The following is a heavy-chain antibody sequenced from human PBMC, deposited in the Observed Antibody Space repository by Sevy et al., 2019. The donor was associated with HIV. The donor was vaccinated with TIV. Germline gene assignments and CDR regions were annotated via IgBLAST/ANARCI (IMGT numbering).Heavy chain of an antibody. Sequence: GGSLRLSCVVSGFNFSIYGMHWVRQAPGKGLEWVAVISYDGSGKHYGESVKGRFTISRDNSKNKVSLQMNSLRVEDTAVYYCAKGMRGPSLDYWGQGTLVTVSS. CDR1: GFNFSIYG. CDR3: AKGMRGPSLDY. D-gene: IGHD3-10*01. J-gene: IGHJ4*02. CDR2: ISYDGSGK. V-gene: IGHV3-33*03.